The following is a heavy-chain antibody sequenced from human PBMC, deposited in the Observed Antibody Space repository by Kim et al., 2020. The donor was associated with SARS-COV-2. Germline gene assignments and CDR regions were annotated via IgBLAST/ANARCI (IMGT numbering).Heavy chain of an antibody. Sequence: KVQDRVTMPRNTSISTAYMELSSLRSEDTAVYYCARVHPRWYYYYGMDVWGQGTTVTVSS. V-gene: IGHV1-8*01. CDR3: ARVHPRWYYYYGMDV. J-gene: IGHJ6*02.